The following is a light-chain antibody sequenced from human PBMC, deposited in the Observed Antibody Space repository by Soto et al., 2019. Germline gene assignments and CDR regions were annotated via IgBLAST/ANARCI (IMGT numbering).Light chain of an antibody. Sequence: EIVMTQSPATLSVSPGERATLSCRASQSVGSNLAWYQQKRGQAPRLLIYGASTRATGIPARFSGSGSGTEFTLTISSLQSEDVSVYFCQHYNFWPHTFGQGTRLE. V-gene: IGKV3-15*01. J-gene: IGKJ5*01. CDR3: QHYNFWPHT. CDR1: QSVGSN. CDR2: GAS.